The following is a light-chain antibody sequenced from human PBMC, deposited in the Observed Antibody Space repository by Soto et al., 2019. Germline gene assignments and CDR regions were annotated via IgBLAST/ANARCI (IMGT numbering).Light chain of an antibody. Sequence: IVMTQSPAKRSTSPCRRGTRSCSASQSISSHLAWYQQKPGQAPRLFIFGASTRATGIPARFSGSGSGTEFTLTISSLQSEDFAVYYCQQYNNWPQITFGQGTQLEIK. CDR1: QSISSH. V-gene: IGKV3-15*01. J-gene: IGKJ5*01. CDR2: GAS. CDR3: QQYNNWPQIT.